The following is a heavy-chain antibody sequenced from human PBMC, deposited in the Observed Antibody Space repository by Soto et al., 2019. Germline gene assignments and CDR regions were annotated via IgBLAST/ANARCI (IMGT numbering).Heavy chain of an antibody. CDR2: IYHSGST. D-gene: IGHD3-10*01. Sequence: SATLSLGCTFSGGSISGGGNSWNWIRAPAGRGREWIGYIYHSGSTYYSPSLKSRVTISVDRSKNQFALKLSSVPAADTAVYYGARGYGSGSYYNWLDPWGQGTLVTVST. CDR3: ARGYGSGSYYNWLDP. CDR1: GGSISGGGNS. J-gene: IGHJ5*01. V-gene: IGHV4-30-2*01.